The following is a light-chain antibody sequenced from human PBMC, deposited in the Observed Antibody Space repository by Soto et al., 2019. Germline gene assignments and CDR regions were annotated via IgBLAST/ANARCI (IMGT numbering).Light chain of an antibody. Sequence: EIVLTQSPGTLSLSPGERATLSCRASQSVGNMYLAWYQQRPRQAPRLLIYSASSRATGIPDRFSGSGSGTDFTLTINRLEAEDFAVYYCQHYGASLYTFGQGTKLEIK. V-gene: IGKV3-20*01. J-gene: IGKJ2*01. CDR1: QSVGNMY. CDR2: SAS. CDR3: QHYGASLYT.